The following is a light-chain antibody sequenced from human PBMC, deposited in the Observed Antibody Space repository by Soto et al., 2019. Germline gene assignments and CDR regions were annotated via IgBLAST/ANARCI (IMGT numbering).Light chain of an antibody. J-gene: IGKJ1*01. Sequence: IVMTQSPATLSVSPGERATLSCRASQNIYSNVAWYQQRPGQAPRLLIYRASTRATGIPARFSGSGSGTEFTLTLCSLQSEDFTVYSCLQYHNLWAVGQGTKVDIK. CDR1: QNIYSN. CDR2: RAS. V-gene: IGKV3-15*01. CDR3: LQYHNLWA.